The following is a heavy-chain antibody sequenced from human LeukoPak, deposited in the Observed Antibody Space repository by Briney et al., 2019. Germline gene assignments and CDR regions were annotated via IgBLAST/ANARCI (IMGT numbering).Heavy chain of an antibody. CDR2: MNPSGGST. J-gene: IGHJ5*02. CDR1: GYTFTSYG. D-gene: IGHD1-26*01. V-gene: IGHV1-46*01. Sequence: ASVKVSCKASGYTFTSYGISWVRQAPGQGLEWMGIMNPSGGSTSNPQKFQGRVTMTRDTSTSTVYMELSSLRSEDTAVYYCARGAGVGATNLNNWFDPWGQRTLVTVSS. CDR3: ARGAGVGATNLNNWFDP.